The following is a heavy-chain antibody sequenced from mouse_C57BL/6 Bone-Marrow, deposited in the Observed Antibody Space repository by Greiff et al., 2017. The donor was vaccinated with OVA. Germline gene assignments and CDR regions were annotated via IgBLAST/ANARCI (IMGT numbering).Heavy chain of an antibody. CDR2: IHPNSGST. J-gene: IGHJ3*01. CDR1: GYTFTSYW. Sequence: QVQLKQPGAELVKPGASVKLSCKASGYTFTSYWMHWVKQRPGQGLEWIGMIHPNSGSTNYNEKFKSKATLTVDKSSSTAYMQLSSLTSEDSAVYYCARLKLGGFAYWGQGTLVTVSA. D-gene: IGHD4-1*01. V-gene: IGHV1-64*01. CDR3: ARLKLGGFAY.